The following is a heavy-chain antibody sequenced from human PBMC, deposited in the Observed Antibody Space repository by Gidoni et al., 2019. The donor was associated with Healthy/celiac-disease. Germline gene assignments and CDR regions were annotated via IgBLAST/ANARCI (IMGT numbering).Heavy chain of an antibody. D-gene: IGHD2-8*01. V-gene: IGHV3-23*01. J-gene: IGHJ6*02. CDR3: AAMVDASYYYYGMDV. CDR2: IGGSGGST. CDR1: GSPFSSYA. Sequence: VHLFESGGGFVQPGGSLRLPCAASGSPFSSYAMSWVRPAPGQGLEWGSAIGGSGGSTDYADSVKGRFTICRDKSKNTLYLQMNSLRAEDTAVYYCAAMVDASYYYYGMDVWGQGTTVTVSS.